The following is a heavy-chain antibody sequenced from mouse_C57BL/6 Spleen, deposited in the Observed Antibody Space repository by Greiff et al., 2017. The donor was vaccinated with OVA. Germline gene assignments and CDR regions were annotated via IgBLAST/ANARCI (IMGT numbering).Heavy chain of an antibody. CDR3: ARRLITTVVATDY. CDR1: GYTFTSYW. J-gene: IGHJ2*01. CDR2: IHPNRGST. D-gene: IGHD1-1*01. Sequence: VQLQQPGAELVKPGASVKLSCKASGYTFTSYWMHWVKQRPGQGLEWIGMIHPNRGSTNYNEKFQSKATLTVDKSSSTAYMQLSSLTSEDSAVYYCARRLITTVVATDYWGQGTTRTVSS. V-gene: IGHV1-64*01.